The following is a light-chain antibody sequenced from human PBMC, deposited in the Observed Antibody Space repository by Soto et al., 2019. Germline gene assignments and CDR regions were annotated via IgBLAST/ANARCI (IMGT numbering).Light chain of an antibody. Sequence: DIQLTQSPSFLSASPGDRVTITCRASQGIRSYLAWYQQSPGRAPKLLIYAASTLQSGVPSRFSGSGSGTEFTLTISSLQPEDFATYYCQQLNTFPITFGQGTRLEIK. V-gene: IGKV1-9*01. CDR2: AAS. CDR3: QQLNTFPIT. CDR1: QGIRSY. J-gene: IGKJ5*01.